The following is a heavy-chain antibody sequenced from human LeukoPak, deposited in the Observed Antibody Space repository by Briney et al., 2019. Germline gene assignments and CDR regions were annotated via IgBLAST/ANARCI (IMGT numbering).Heavy chain of an antibody. CDR3: AKEIDHQWLVPLDAFDI. J-gene: IGHJ3*02. V-gene: IGHV3-23*01. D-gene: IGHD6-19*01. CDR2: ISGSGTTI. CDR1: GFSLTSYA. Sequence: GGSLRLSCAASGFSLTSYAMSWVRQAPGKGLDWVSGISGSGTTIYYADSAKGRFTISRDNSKNTLYLQMNSLRAEDTAVYYCAKEIDHQWLVPLDAFDIWGQGTMVTVSS.